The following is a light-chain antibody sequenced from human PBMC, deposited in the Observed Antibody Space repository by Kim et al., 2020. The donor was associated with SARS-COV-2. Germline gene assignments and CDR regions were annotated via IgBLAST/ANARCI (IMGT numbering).Light chain of an antibody. Sequence: EIVLTQSPATLSLSPGERATLSCRASQSASDYLAWYQQRPGQAPRPIMYDVSKRAAGIPARFSGSGSGTDFTLTISSLEPEDFALYYCQHRNNWGHTWGGGTKLEI. CDR2: DVS. J-gene: IGKJ4*01. CDR3: QHRNNWGHT. CDR1: QSASDY. V-gene: IGKV3-11*01.